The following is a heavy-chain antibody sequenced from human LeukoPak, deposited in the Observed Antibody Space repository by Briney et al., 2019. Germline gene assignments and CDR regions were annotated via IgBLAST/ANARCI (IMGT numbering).Heavy chain of an antibody. J-gene: IGHJ4*02. V-gene: IGHV3-11*04. CDR3: ARGGYCSSTTCPNGPFDY. CDR2: ISSSGTTI. Sequence: GRSLRLSCTASGFTFGDYAMSWFRQAPGKGLEWVSYISSSGTTIYYADSMKGRFTISRDNANNSLYLQMNSLRAEDTAVYYCARGGYCSSTTCPNGPFDYWGQGTLVTVSS. CDR1: GFTFGDYA. D-gene: IGHD2-2*01.